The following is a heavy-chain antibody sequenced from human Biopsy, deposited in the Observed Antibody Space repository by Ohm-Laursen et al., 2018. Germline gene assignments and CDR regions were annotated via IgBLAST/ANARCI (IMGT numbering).Heavy chain of an antibody. D-gene: IGHD3-22*01. CDR1: GDSISSYY. Sequence: GTLSLTCAVSGDSISSYYWSWIRQPPGKGLQWIGYVYYTGSTDYNPSLQSRVTISVDTSKNHFSLRLRSVTPADTAIYYCARDRGYYSDRTVPGYFDLWGRGTLVTISS. CDR3: ARDRGYYSDRTVPGYFDL. J-gene: IGHJ2*01. CDR2: VYYTGST. V-gene: IGHV4-59*01.